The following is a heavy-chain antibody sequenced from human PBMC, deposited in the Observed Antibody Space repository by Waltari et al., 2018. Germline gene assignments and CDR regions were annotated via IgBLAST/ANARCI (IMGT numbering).Heavy chain of an antibody. CDR3: ARDLGRGLFLDS. CDR1: W. CDR2: VHRNGRT. V-gene: IGHV4-4*02. Sequence: WWSWVRQSPDKGLGWIGQVHRNGRTNYNPSLASRAIVSLDSSMNQFSLRILSATAADTAVYYCARDLGRGLFLDSWGQGTLVTVSP. J-gene: IGHJ4*02. D-gene: IGHD2-15*01.